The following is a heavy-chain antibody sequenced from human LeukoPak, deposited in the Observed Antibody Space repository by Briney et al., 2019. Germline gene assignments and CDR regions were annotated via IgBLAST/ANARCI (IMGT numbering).Heavy chain of an antibody. CDR2: IYPRDSDT. D-gene: IGHD1-1*01. Sequence: GESLKISCKGFGYNFTTYWIGWVRQMPGKGLEWMGIIYPRDSDTRYSPSFQGQVTISADKSISTAYLQWSRLKASDTAVYYCARSPTGWFDSWGQGTLVTVSS. CDR3: ARSPTGWFDS. V-gene: IGHV5-51*01. J-gene: IGHJ5*01. CDR1: GYNFTTYW.